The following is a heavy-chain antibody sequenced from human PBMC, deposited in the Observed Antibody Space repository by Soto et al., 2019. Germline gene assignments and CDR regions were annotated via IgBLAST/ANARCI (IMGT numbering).Heavy chain of an antibody. Sequence: ASVKVSCKASGYTFTGYYMHWVRQAPGQGLEWMGWINPNSGGTNYAQKFQGWVTMTRDTSISTAYMELSRLRSDDTAVYYCARGIYDINDAFAIWGQGTMVPVSS. J-gene: IGHJ3*02. CDR3: ARGIYDINDAFAI. CDR2: INPNSGGT. CDR1: GYTFTGYY. V-gene: IGHV1-2*04. D-gene: IGHD3-9*01.